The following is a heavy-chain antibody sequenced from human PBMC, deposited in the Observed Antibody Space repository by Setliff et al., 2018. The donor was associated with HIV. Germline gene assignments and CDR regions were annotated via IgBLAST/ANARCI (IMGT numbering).Heavy chain of an antibody. CDR3: AREGWGLLRESHYYYYMDV. CDR2: IYTSGST. V-gene: IGHV4-61*09. Sequence: PSETLSLTCTVSGGSISSGSYYWSWIRQPAGKGLEWIGHIYTSGSTNYKPSLKSRVTIPVDTPKNQFSLRLSSVTAADTAVYYCAREGWGLLRESHYYYYMDVWGKGTTVTVS. J-gene: IGHJ6*03. CDR1: GGSISSGSYY. D-gene: IGHD2-21*02.